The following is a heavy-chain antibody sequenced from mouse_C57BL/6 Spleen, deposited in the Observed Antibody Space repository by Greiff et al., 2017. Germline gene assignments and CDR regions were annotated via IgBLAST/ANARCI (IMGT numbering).Heavy chain of an antibody. CDR3: AKNYYVSSYVFAY. CDR2: IWRGGST. J-gene: IGHJ3*01. D-gene: IGHD1-1*01. V-gene: IGHV2-5*01. CDR1: GFSLTSYG. Sequence: QVQLQQSGPGLVQPSQSLSITCTVSGFSLTSYGVHWVRQSPGKGLEWLGVIWRGGSTAYNAAFMSRLSITKDNSKSHVFFKMNSLQADDTAIYYCAKNYYVSSYVFAYWGQGTLVTVSA.